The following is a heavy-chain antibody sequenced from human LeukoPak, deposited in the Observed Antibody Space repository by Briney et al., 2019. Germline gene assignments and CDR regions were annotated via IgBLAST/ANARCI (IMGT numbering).Heavy chain of an antibody. Sequence: GGSLRLSCAASGFTFSSYDMHWVRQATGKGLEWVSAIGTAGDTYYPGSVKGRFTISRENAKNSLYLQMNSLRAGDRAVYYCARGDSSGDAFDIWGQGTMVTVSS. D-gene: IGHD3-22*01. CDR1: GFTFSSYD. V-gene: IGHV3-13*04. J-gene: IGHJ3*02. CDR2: IGTAGDT. CDR3: ARGDSSGDAFDI.